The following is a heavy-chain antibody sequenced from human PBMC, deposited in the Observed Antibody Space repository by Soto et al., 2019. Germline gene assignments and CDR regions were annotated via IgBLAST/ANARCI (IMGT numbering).Heavy chain of an antibody. Sequence: EVQLVESGGGLVQPGGSLRLSCAASGFTFGNYWMTWVRQAPGKGLEWVANIKGDGSAKSYLDSVRGRFTVSSDNAENSLFLQMNILRAEDTALYYCARDVSPSSSGYYLVAFDIWGQGTMVTVS. J-gene: IGHJ3*02. V-gene: IGHV3-7*05. CDR1: GFTFGNYW. CDR3: ARDVSPSSSGYYLVAFDI. D-gene: IGHD6-25*01. CDR2: IKGDGSAK.